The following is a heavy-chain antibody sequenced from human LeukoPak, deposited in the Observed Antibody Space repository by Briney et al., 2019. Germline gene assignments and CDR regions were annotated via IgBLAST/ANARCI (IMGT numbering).Heavy chain of an antibody. J-gene: IGHJ4*02. Sequence: GGSLRLSCAASGFTFSTYSMNWVRQAPGKGLEWVSFISRTDSYIYYADSVKGRFTISRDNAKNSLYLQMISLRAEDTAVYYCARGGYYDSSGWDFDYWGQGTLVTVSS. V-gene: IGHV3-21*01. D-gene: IGHD3-22*01. CDR1: GFTFSTYS. CDR3: ARGGYYDSSGWDFDY. CDR2: ISRTDSYI.